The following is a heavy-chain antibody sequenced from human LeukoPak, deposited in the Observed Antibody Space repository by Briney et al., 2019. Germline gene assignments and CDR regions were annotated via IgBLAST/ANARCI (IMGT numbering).Heavy chain of an antibody. CDR2: IYHSGST. Sequence: SETLSLTCTVSGYSISSGYYWGWIRQPPGKGLEWIGSIYHSGSTYYNPSLKRLATISVDTSKNLFSLKLSSVTASDTAVYYCARDWASIAARTSLNYFDYWGQGTLVTVSS. CDR1: GYSISSGYY. D-gene: IGHD6-6*01. J-gene: IGHJ4*02. V-gene: IGHV4-38-2*02. CDR3: ARDWASIAARTSLNYFDY.